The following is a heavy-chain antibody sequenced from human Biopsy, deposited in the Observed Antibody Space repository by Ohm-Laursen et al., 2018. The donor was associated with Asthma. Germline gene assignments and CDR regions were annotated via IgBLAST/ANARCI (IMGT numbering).Heavy chain of an antibody. V-gene: IGHV3-11*01. D-gene: IGHD6-19*01. CDR2: INGKSNSI. J-gene: IGHJ4*02. CDR1: GFTFSDYY. Sequence: SLRLSCAASGFTFSDYYMSWIRQAPGKGLEWISYINGKSNSIEYADSVKGRFTISRDNAKNSLYLQMNSLRAEDTAVYYCARGDSSGWSQYYFDYWGQGTLVTVSS. CDR3: ARGDSSGWSQYYFDY.